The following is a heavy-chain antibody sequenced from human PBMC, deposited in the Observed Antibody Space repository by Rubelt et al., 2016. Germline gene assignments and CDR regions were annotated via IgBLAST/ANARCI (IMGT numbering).Heavy chain of an antibody. J-gene: IGHJ4*02. Sequence: QVQLQQWGAGLLKPSETLSLTCTVSGGSISSSSYYWGWIRQPPGKGLEWIGSIYYSGSTYYNPSLMSGFSISVDTSKNQFSRKLSSVTAADTAVYYCARHTGPASIMGWFHFDYWGQGTLVTVSS. CDR2: IYYSGST. V-gene: IGHV4-39*01. CDR3: ARHTGPASIMGWFHFDY. CDR1: GGSISSSSYY. D-gene: IGHD3-3*01.